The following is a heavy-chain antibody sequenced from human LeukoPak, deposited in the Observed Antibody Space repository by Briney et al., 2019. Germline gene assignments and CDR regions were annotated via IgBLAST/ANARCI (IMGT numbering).Heavy chain of an antibody. CDR1: GGSISSSSYY. CDR2: IYYRGRT. J-gene: IGHJ4*02. CDR3: ARLSCTTTSCHSDY. Sequence: SETLSLTCTVSGGSISSSSYYWGWIRQSPGRGLEWIGNIYYRGRTDYDPSLKSRVTISVDTSKNQFSLKLNSVTAADTTVYYCARLSCTTTSCHSDYWGQGTLVTVSS. V-gene: IGHV4-39*01. D-gene: IGHD2-2*01.